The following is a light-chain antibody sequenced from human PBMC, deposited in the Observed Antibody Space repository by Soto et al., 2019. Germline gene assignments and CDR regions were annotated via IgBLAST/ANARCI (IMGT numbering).Light chain of an antibody. J-gene: IGLJ3*02. CDR1: SDDIGGYNY. V-gene: IGLV2-8*01. CDR3: SSYTGRNTWM. CDR2: EVS. Sequence: QSALTQPPSASGSPGQSVTISCTGTSDDIGGYNYVSWYQQHPGKAPKLMIYEVSKRPSGVPDRFSGSKSGNTASLSVSGVQAEDEAVYYCSSYTGRNTWMFGGGTKLTVL.